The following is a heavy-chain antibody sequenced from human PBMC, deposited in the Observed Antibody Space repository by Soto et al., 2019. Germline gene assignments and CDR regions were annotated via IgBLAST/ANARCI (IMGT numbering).Heavy chain of an antibody. D-gene: IGHD2-8*02. J-gene: IGHJ4*02. CDR2: INHSGST. CDR1: GGSSSGYY. Sequence: QVQLQQWGAGLLKPSETLSLTCAVYGGSSSGYYWTWIRQPPGTGLEWIGEINHSGSTNYNPSLKSRVPISVDTSKNQFPLKLTSVTAADTAVYYCARDKITGLFDYWGQGTLVTVSS. V-gene: IGHV4-34*01. CDR3: ARDKITGLFDY.